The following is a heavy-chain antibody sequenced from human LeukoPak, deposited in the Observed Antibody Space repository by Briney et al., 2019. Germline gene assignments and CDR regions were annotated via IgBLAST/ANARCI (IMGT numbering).Heavy chain of an antibody. D-gene: IGHD1-26*01. Sequence: SETLSLTCAVYGGSFSGYYWSWIRQPPGKGLEWIGYIYYSGSTNYNPSLKSRVTISVDTSKNQFSLKLSSVTAADTAVYYCARHLWGSYYVSWFDPWGQGTLVTVSS. J-gene: IGHJ5*02. V-gene: IGHV4-59*08. CDR3: ARHLWGSYYVSWFDP. CDR2: IYYSGST. CDR1: GGSFSGYY.